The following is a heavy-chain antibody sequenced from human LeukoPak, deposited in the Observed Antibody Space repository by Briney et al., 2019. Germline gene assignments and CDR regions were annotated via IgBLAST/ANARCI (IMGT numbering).Heavy chain of an antibody. V-gene: IGHV3-53*01. CDR1: GFTVSSNY. CDR3: ARGGYYDSSGYYYPFDY. Sequence: GGSLRLSCAASGFTVSSNYMSWVRQAPGKGLEWVSVIYSGGSTYYADSVKGRFTISRDNSKNTLYLQMNSLRAEDTAVYYCARGGYYDSSGYYYPFDYWGQGTLVTVSS. J-gene: IGHJ4*02. CDR2: IYSGGST. D-gene: IGHD3-22*01.